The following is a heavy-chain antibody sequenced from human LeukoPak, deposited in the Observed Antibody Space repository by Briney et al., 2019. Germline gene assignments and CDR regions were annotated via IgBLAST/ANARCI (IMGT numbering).Heavy chain of an antibody. CDR3: ARALPRSQQLVRTGNYYYGMDV. J-gene: IGHJ6*02. D-gene: IGHD6-13*01. Sequence: ASVKVSCKASGYTFTGYYMHWVRQAPGQGLEWMGRVIPFLGIADYAQRFQGRVTFSADKSTSTAYMEVNSLRSEDTAVYYCARALPRSQQLVRTGNYYYGMDVWGQGTTVTVSS. CDR2: VIPFLGIA. V-gene: IGHV1-69*02. CDR1: GYTFTGYY.